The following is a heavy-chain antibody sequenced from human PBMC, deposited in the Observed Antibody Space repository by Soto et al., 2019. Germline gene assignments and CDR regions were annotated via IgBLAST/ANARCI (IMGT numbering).Heavy chain of an antibody. CDR3: ARDSGYESPPYWYFDL. V-gene: IGHV3-21*01. CDR2: ISSSSSYI. CDR1: GFTFSSYS. J-gene: IGHJ2*01. D-gene: IGHD5-12*01. Sequence: EVQLVESGGGLVKPGGSLRLSCAASGFTFSSYSMNWVRQAPGKGLEWVSSISSSSSYIYYADSVKGRFTISRDNAKNSLYLQMNSLRAEDTAVYYCARDSGYESPPYWYFDLWGRGTLVTVSS.